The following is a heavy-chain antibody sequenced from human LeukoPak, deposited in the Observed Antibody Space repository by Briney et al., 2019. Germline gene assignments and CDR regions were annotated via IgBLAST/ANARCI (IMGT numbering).Heavy chain of an antibody. CDR1: EFTFSRYA. D-gene: IGHD5-24*01. CDR2: ISYHGVDK. Sequence: GRSLRLSCAASEFTFSRYAMHWVRQAPGKGLEWLAVISYHGVDKFYRASVRGRFTISRDNVDNSLFLQLDNLTPDDSGVYFCARAVPTIHHMDVWGKGTTVLVSS. V-gene: IGHV3-30*04. CDR3: ARAVPTIHHMDV. J-gene: IGHJ6*03.